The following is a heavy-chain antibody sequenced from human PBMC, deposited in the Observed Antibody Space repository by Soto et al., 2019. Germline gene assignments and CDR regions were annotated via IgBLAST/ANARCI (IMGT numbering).Heavy chain of an antibody. D-gene: IGHD4-17*01. Sequence: ASVKVSCKASGYTFTSYGFHWVRQAPGQGLEWMGWISAYSGDTNYAQMLQGRVTMTTDTSTNTAYMGLKSPRSDDTAVYYCARDRSDHGDASGYWGQGTLVTVSS. CDR2: ISAYSGDT. CDR3: ARDRSDHGDASGY. V-gene: IGHV1-18*01. CDR1: GYTFTSYG. J-gene: IGHJ4*02.